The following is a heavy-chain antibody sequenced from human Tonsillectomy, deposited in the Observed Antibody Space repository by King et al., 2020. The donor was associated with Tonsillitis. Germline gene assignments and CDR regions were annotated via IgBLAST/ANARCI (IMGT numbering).Heavy chain of an antibody. V-gene: IGHV4-39*01. CDR1: GGSISSSSYY. CDR2: IYYSGRT. CDR3: AILDIVVVPAAGGGYFDY. D-gene: IGHD2-2*01. J-gene: IGHJ4*02. Sequence: QLQESGPGLVKPSETLSLTCTVSGGSISSSSYYWGWIRQPPGKGLEWIGSIYYSGRTYYKPSLKRGVTISVDTSQNQFYLKLSSVTAADTAVYYCAILDIVVVPAAGGGYFDYWGQGTLVTVSS.